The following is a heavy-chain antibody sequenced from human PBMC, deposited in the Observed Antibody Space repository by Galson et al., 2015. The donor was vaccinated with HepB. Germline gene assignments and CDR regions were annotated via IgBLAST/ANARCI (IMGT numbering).Heavy chain of an antibody. CDR1: GYTFSSYA. V-gene: IGHV1-69*04. J-gene: IGHJ3*02. D-gene: IGHD4-17*01. CDR3: ARMLTTGSLAAFDI. Sequence: SVKVSCKASGYTFSSYAISWVRQAPGQGLEWMGIIIPSIGTTNYAQKFQGRVTMTTDTSTSTAYMELSSLRSGDTAVYYCARMLTTGSLAAFDIWGQGTMVTVS. CDR2: IIPSIGTT.